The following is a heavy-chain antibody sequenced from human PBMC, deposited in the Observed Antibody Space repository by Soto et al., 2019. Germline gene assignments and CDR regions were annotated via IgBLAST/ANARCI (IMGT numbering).Heavy chain of an antibody. CDR1: SGSISSSNW. D-gene: IGHD6-13*01. Sequence: SETLSLTCAVSSGSISSSNWWSWVRQPPGKGLEWIGEIYHSGSTNYNPSLKSRVTISVDKSKNQFSLKLSSVTAADTAVYYCARLRRYSSRMPAFDIWGQGTMVTVSS. J-gene: IGHJ3*02. CDR3: ARLRRYSSRMPAFDI. CDR2: IYHSGST. V-gene: IGHV4-4*02.